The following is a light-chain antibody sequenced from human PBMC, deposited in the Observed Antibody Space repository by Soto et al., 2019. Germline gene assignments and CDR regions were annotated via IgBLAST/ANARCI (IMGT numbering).Light chain of an antibody. CDR2: TND. Sequence: QSVLTHPPSASGTPGQRVIISCSGGSSNIGRNTVNWYQHLPGTAPRLLIYTNDQRPSGVPDRFSGSKSGTSASLAISGLQSEDEADYYCAAWDDTSSFVFGTGTKLTVL. V-gene: IGLV1-44*01. J-gene: IGLJ1*01. CDR1: SSNIGRNT. CDR3: AAWDDTSSFV.